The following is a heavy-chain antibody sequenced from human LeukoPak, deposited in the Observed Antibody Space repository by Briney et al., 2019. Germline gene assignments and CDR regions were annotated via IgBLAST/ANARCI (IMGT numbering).Heavy chain of an antibody. CDR3: ARDPGAAADSYFDS. Sequence: GGSLRLSCAASGFTFSSCAMNWVRQAPGKGLEWVSDIGGSGGTTYYADSVKGRFTISRDNSENTLYLQMINLRAEDTAIYYCARDPGAAADSYFDSWGPGTLVTVSS. CDR2: IGGSGGTT. CDR1: GFTFSSCA. D-gene: IGHD6-13*01. J-gene: IGHJ4*02. V-gene: IGHV3-23*01.